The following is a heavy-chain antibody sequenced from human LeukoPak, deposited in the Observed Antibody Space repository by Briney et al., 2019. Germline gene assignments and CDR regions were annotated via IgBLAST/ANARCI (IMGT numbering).Heavy chain of an antibody. V-gene: IGHV3-23*01. CDR2: ISGSGGST. CDR1: GFTFSSYA. J-gene: IGHJ6*03. Sequence: GGSLRLSCAASGFTFSSYAMSWVRQAPGKGLEWVSAISGSGGSTYYADSVKGRFTISRDNSKNTLYLQMNSLRAEDTAVYYCAKGTYYDFWSGYYLLYYYYYMDVWGKGTKVTVSS. D-gene: IGHD3-3*01. CDR3: AKGTYYDFWSGYYLLYYYYYMDV.